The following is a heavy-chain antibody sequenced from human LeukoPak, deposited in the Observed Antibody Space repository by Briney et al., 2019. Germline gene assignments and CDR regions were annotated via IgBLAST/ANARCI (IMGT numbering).Heavy chain of an antibody. D-gene: IGHD3-9*01. CDR2: INHSGST. V-gene: IGHV4-34*01. CDR3: ARGPQTYYDILTGLSF. CDR1: GGSFSGYY. Sequence: PSETLSLTCAVYGGSFSGYYWSWIRQPPGKGLEWIGEINHSGSTNYNPSLKSRVTISGDTSKEQFSLKLSSVTAADTAVYYCARGPQTYYDILTGLSFWGQGTLVTVSS. J-gene: IGHJ4*02.